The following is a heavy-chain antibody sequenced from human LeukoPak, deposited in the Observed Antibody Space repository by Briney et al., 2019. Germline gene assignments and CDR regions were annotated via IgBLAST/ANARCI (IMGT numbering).Heavy chain of an antibody. V-gene: IGHV3-30-3*01. Sequence: PGGSLRLSCAASGFTFSNYAMHWVRQAPGKGLEWVAVISFDGSNKYYTDSVKGRFTISRDNSKNTLYLQMNSLRPEDTAVYYCARGVEYSSTWFLKNLIDYWGQGTLVTVSS. CDR2: ISFDGSNK. CDR3: ARGVEYSSTWFLKNLIDY. D-gene: IGHD6-13*01. CDR1: GFTFSNYA. J-gene: IGHJ4*02.